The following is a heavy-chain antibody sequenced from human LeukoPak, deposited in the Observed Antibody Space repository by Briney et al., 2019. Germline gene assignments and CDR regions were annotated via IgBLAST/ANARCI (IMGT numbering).Heavy chain of an antibody. J-gene: IGHJ4*02. D-gene: IGHD3-22*01. CDR3: ARAPGGYYDSSGYYYLGYFDY. V-gene: IGHV3-21*01. CDR2: ISSSSSYI. Sequence: GGSLRLSCAASGFTFSSYSMNWVRQAPGKGLEWVSSISSSSSYIYYADSVKGRFTISRDNAKNSLYLQMNGLRAEDTAVYYCARAPGGYYDSSGYYYLGYFDYWGQGTLVTVSS. CDR1: GFTFSSYS.